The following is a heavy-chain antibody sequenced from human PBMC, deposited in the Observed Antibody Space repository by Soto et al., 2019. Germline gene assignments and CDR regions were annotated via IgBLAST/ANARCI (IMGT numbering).Heavy chain of an antibody. V-gene: IGHV3-48*01. J-gene: IGHJ5*02. CDR1: GFTFSAYS. CDR3: ARWVGGESRYLDH. CDR2: ISSSSSNT. D-gene: IGHD3-9*01. Sequence: GGSLRLSCAASGFTFSAYSMNWVRQAPGKGLEWVSDISSSSSNTYYADSVKGRFTISRDNAKNSLYLQMNSLRAEDTAVYHCARWVGGESRYLDHWGQGTLVTVSS.